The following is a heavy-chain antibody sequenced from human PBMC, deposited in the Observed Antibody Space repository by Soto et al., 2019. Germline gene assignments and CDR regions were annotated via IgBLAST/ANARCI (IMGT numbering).Heavy chain of an antibody. J-gene: IGHJ3*02. CDR3: AREVAADGTFREDVFDI. CDR2: IIPIFSTT. V-gene: IGHV1-69*12. D-gene: IGHD6-13*01. Sequence: QVHLVQSGAEVKKPGSSVKVSCKASGGSFSNHAINWVRQAPGQGLEWMGRIIPIFSTTNYAQKFQGRVTCTADESXGXSYMELSSLKHDDTAKYYCAREVAADGTFREDVFDIWGQGTMVTVSS. CDR1: GGSFSNHA.